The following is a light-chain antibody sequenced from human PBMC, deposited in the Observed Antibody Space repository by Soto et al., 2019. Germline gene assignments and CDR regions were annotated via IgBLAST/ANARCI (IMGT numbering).Light chain of an antibody. CDR1: QDISNY. CDR2: AAS. J-gene: IGKJ4*01. V-gene: IGKV1-33*01. CDR3: QQYDNLPLT. Sequence: DIQMTQSPSSLSASVGDRVTITCQASQDISNYLNWYQQKPGKAPKLLIYAASNLETGVPSRFSGSGSVTDFTFTISSLQPEDIATYYCQQYDNLPLTFGEGTKVEIK.